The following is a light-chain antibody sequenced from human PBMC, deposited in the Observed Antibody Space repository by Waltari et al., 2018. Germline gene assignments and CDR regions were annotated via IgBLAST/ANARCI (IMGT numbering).Light chain of an antibody. Sequence: EIVMTQSPATLSVSPGERATLPCRASQSVSSNLAWYQQKPGQAPRLLIYAASTRATGIPARFSGSGSGTEFTLSISSLQSEDFAVYYCQQYNNWPPYTFGQGTKLEIK. CDR3: QQYNNWPPYT. V-gene: IGKV3-15*01. CDR1: QSVSSN. J-gene: IGKJ2*01. CDR2: AAS.